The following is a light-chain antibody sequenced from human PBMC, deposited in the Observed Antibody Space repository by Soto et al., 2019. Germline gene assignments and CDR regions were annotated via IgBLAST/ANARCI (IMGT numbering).Light chain of an antibody. V-gene: IGKV1-8*01. Sequence: AIRMTQSPSSFSASTGDRVTITCRASQGISSYLAWYQQKPGKAPKLLIYAASTLQSGVPSRFSGSGSGTDFTLTLSCLQSEDFATYYCQQYYSYPRWTFGQGTKVEIK. CDR3: QQYYSYPRWT. J-gene: IGKJ1*01. CDR2: AAS. CDR1: QGISSY.